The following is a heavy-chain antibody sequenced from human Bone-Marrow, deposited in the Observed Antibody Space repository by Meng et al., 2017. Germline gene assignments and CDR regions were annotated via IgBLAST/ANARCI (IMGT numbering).Heavy chain of an antibody. V-gene: IGHV3-64*01. D-gene: IGHD6-19*01. J-gene: IGHJ4*02. Sequence: LSLTCAASGFSFSSYAMHWVRQAPGKGLEYVSSISSNGVNTYYPNSMKGRFTVSRDNSKNTVYLQMDSLRDEDMAVYYCARRGMEVAAVDYWGQGTLVTVSS. CDR3: ARRGMEVAAVDY. CDR2: ISSNGVNT. CDR1: GFSFSSYA.